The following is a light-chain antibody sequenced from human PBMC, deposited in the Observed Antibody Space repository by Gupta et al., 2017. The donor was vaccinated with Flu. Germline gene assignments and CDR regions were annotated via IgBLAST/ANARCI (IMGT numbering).Light chain of an antibody. J-gene: IGLJ1*01. CDR3: SSYTSSSTLGV. Sequence: QSALTQPASVFGSPGQSNTIPCTGPSSDVGGYNYVSWYQQHPGKAPKLMIYEVSNRPSGVSNRFSGSKSGNTASLTISGLQAEDEADYYCSSYTSSSTLGVFGTGTKVTVL. V-gene: IGLV2-14*01. CDR2: EVS. CDR1: SSDVGGYNY.